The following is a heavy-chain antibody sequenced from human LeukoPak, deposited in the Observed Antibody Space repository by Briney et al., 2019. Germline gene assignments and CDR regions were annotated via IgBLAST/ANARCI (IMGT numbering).Heavy chain of an antibody. D-gene: IGHD6-19*01. CDR2: INSDGSTT. CDR3: ARDPSQTSGWSDC. J-gene: IGHJ5*01. V-gene: IGHV3-74*01. Sequence: PGGSLRLSCVASGFTFSSYWMHWVRQAPGKGLVWVSRINSDGSTTTYADSVKGRFTISRDNAKNTLYQQMNSLRAEDTALYYCARDPSQTSGWSDCWAQGTLVTVS. CDR1: GFTFSSYW.